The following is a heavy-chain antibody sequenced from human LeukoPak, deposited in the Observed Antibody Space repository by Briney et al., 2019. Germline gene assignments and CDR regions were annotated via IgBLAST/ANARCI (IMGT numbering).Heavy chain of an antibody. D-gene: IGHD3-22*01. CDR3: ASSDPSLIAFDY. J-gene: IGHJ4*02. CDR1: GGSISSSSYY. CDR2: IYCSGST. V-gene: IGHV4-39*01. Sequence: SETLSLTCTVSGGSISSSSYYWGWIRQPPGKGLEWIGSIYCSGSTYYNPSLKSRVTISVDTSKNQFSLRLSSVTAADTAVYYCASSDPSLIAFDYWGQGTLVTVSS.